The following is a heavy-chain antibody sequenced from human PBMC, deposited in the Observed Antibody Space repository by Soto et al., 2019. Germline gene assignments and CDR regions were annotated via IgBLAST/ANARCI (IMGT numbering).Heavy chain of an antibody. CDR1: GFTFSSNW. CDR2: INTDGSAT. V-gene: IGHV3-74*01. D-gene: IGHD2-21*01. Sequence: EVQLVESGGGLVQPGGSLRLSCAASGFTFSSNWMHSVRRVPGRGLVWVARINTDGSATNYVDSVKGRFTVSRDNAKNTLYLQMNSLRVEDTAVYYCARDGEGFWGQGTLVTVSS. J-gene: IGHJ4*02. CDR3: ARDGEGF.